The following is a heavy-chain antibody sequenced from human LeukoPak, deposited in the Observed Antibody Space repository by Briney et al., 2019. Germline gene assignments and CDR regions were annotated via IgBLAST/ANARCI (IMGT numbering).Heavy chain of an antibody. V-gene: IGHV4-39*07. CDR3: ASQWSGGSYVDY. CDR2: IYYSGST. D-gene: IGHD1-26*01. CDR1: GGSISSSSYY. J-gene: IGHJ4*02. Sequence: SETLSLTCTVSGGSISSSSYYWGWIRQPPGKGLEWIGSIYYSGSTYYNPSLKSRVTISVDTSKNQFSLKLSSVTAADTAVYYCASQWSGGSYVDYWGQGTLVTVSS.